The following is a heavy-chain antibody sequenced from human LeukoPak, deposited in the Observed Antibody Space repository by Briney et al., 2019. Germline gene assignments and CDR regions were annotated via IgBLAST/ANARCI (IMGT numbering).Heavy chain of an antibody. V-gene: IGHV4-34*01. CDR3: ARGHEGALLVPAAIEPPRGKSGDWFDP. CDR2: INHSGST. Sequence: PSETLSLTCTVSGGSISSYYWSWIRQPPGKGLEWIGEINHSGSTNYNPSLKSRVTTSVDTSKNQFSLKLSSVTAADTAVYYCARGHEGALLVPAAIEPPRGKSGDWFDPWGQGTLVTVSS. CDR1: GGSISSYY. D-gene: IGHD2-2*01. J-gene: IGHJ5*02.